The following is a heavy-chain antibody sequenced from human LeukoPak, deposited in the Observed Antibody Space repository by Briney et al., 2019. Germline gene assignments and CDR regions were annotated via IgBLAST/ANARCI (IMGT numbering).Heavy chain of an antibody. D-gene: IGHD1-14*01. CDR1: GFTFSSYG. J-gene: IGHJ4*02. V-gene: IGHV3-30*03. CDR3: ARDGLNPSKDSRHSMGYKF. CDR2: ISYDGSNK. Sequence: GGSLRLSCAASGFTFSSYGMHWVRQAPGKGLEWVAVISYDGSNKYYADSVKGRFTISRDNSKNTLYLQMNSLRAEDTAVYYCARDGLNPSKDSRHSMGYKFWGQGTLVTVSS.